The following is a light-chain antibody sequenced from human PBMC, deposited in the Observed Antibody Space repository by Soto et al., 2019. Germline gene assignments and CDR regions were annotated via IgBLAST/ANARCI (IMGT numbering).Light chain of an antibody. CDR1: QSVGSN. V-gene: IGKV3-15*01. J-gene: IGKJ1*01. CDR3: QKFNKWPWT. CDR2: GAS. Sequence: EIILTQSPVTLSVSPGERATLSCRASQSVGSNLAWYQQKPGQAPRLLIYGASTRATGVPPRFSGGGSGTEFTLTISSLQSEDFAVYYWQKFNKWPWTFGQGTKVDIK.